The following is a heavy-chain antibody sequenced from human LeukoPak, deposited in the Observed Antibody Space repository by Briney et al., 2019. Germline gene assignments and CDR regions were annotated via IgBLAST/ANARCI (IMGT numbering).Heavy chain of an antibody. CDR3: ARVGQAGYVGYPLDY. J-gene: IGHJ4*02. CDR2: INSDGSST. Sequence: GGSLRLSCAASGFTFSSYWMHWVRQAPGKGLMWVSRINSDGSSTSYADSVKGRFTISRDNAKNTLYMQMNSLRGEDTAVFYCARVGQAGYVGYPLDYRGQGTLGTVSS. D-gene: IGHD5-12*01. V-gene: IGHV3-74*01. CDR1: GFTFSSYW.